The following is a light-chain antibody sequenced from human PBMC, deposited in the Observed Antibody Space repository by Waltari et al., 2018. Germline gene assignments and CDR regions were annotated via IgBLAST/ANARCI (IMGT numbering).Light chain of an antibody. CDR3: QQYNSFPWT. CDR2: RAA. V-gene: IGKV1-5*03. J-gene: IGKJ1*01. CDR1: QSVNTW. Sequence: IQMTQSPSTLSASAGDRVVITCRASQSVNTWLAWDQQRPGKAPNLLIYRAASLQSGLPSRFSGRGSGTEFTLTINSLQPDDFASYYCQQYNSFPWTFGQGTKVEIK.